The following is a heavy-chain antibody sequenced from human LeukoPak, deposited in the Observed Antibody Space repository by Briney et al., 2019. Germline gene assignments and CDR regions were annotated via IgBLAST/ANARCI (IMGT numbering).Heavy chain of an antibody. CDR2: ISGSGSST. J-gene: IGHJ4*02. D-gene: IGHD7-27*01. V-gene: IGHV3-23*01. CDR3: AKDSWGWDYFDY. CDR1: GFTFSSYA. Sequence: GGSLRLSCAASGFTFSSYAMSRVRQAPGKELEWVSAISGSGSSTYYADSVKGRFTISRDNSKNTLYLQMNSLRAEDTAVYYCAKDSWGWDYFDYWGQGTLVTVSS.